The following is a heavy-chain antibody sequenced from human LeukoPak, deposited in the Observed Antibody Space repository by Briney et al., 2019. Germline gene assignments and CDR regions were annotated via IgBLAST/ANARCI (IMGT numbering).Heavy chain of an antibody. CDR1: GFTFNSYW. V-gene: IGHV3-7*01. Sequence: GGSLRLSCAASGFTFNSYWMSWVRQAPGKGLEWVANIDPDGSEKQYGDSVKGRFTTSRDNAKDSLYLQMNSLRAEDTAIYYCARIYYFGDNNWRYFDNWGQGTLVTVSS. D-gene: IGHD3-10*01. CDR2: IDPDGSEK. J-gene: IGHJ4*02. CDR3: ARIYYFGDNNWRYFDN.